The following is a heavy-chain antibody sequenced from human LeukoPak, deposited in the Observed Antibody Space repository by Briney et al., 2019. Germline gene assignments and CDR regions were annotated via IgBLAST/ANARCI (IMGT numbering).Heavy chain of an antibody. Sequence: GGSLRLSCAASGFTFSNYAMSWVRQAPGKGLEWVSGVSGSGGVTYHAESVKGRFTISRDNSKNTLHLQMNSLRAEDTAVYYCATFLAIVTARDSLYFQHWGQGTLVTVSS. D-gene: IGHD3-3*02. CDR2: VSGSGGVT. CDR3: ATFLAIVTARDSLYFQH. CDR1: GFTFSNYA. V-gene: IGHV3-23*01. J-gene: IGHJ1*01.